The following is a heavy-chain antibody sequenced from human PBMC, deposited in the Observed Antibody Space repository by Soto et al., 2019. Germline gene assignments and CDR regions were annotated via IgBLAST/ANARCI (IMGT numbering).Heavy chain of an antibody. D-gene: IGHD3-3*01. V-gene: IGHV3-15*07. Sequence: EVQLVESGGDLVKPGGSLRLSCAASGFTFSNARMTWVRQAPGKGLEWVGRIKSKTDGGTTDYAAPVKGRFSISRDDSEDTLYLQMNSLQTEDTAVYHCTARLTGLTTAEYWGQGTLVTVSS. J-gene: IGHJ4*02. CDR2: IKSKTDGGTT. CDR1: GFTFSNAR. CDR3: TARLTGLTTAEY.